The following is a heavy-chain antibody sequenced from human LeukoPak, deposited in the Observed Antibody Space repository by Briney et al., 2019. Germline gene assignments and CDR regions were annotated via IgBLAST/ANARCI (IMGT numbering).Heavy chain of an antibody. D-gene: IGHD3-22*01. CDR1: GGSMSSYY. CDR2: IYYSGST. Sequence: SETLSLTCTVSGGSMSSYYWSWIRQPPGKGLEWIGYIYYSGSTNYNPSLKSRVTISVDTSKNQFSLKLSSVPAADTAGYYCARLGYYYDSSGYYYFDYWGQGTLVTVSS. CDR3: ARLGYYYDSSGYYYFDY. V-gene: IGHV4-59*08. J-gene: IGHJ4*02.